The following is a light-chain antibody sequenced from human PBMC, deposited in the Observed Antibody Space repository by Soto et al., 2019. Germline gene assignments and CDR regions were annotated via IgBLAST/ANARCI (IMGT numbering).Light chain of an antibody. CDR1: SSDVGSYNS. CDR2: EVT. J-gene: IGLJ1*01. Sequence: QSALTQPPSVSGSPGQSVTISCTGTSSDVGSYNSVSGYQQPPGTVPKLMIYEVTNRPSGVPDRFSGSKSGNTASLTISGLQPEDEADYYCSSYTTSNTYVFGTGIKLTVL. V-gene: IGLV2-18*02. CDR3: SSYTTSNTYV.